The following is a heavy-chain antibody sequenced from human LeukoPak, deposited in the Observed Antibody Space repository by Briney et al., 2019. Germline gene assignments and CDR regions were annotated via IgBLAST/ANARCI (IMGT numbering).Heavy chain of an antibody. CDR1: GYTFTSYG. CDR2: ISAYNGNT. J-gene: IGHJ3*02. CDR3: ARDLYTIFGVVIKDDAFDI. V-gene: IGHV1-18*01. Sequence: ASVKVSCKASGYTFTSYGISWVRQAPGQGLEWMGWISAYNGNTNYAQKLQGRVTMTTDTSTSTAYMELRSLRSDDTAVYYCARDLYTIFGVVIKDDAFDIWGQGTMVTVSS. D-gene: IGHD3-3*01.